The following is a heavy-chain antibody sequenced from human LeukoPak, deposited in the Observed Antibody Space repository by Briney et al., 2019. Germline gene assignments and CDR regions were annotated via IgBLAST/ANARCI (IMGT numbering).Heavy chain of an antibody. CDR1: GYTFTSYD. CDR2: MNPNSGNT. J-gene: IGHJ3*02. Sequence: GASVKVSCKASGYTFTSYDINWVRQATGQGLEWMGRMNPNSGNTGYAQKFQGRVTMTRNTSISTAYMELSSLRSEDTAVYYCARITLVPDAFDIWGQGTMVIVSS. V-gene: IGHV1-8*01. D-gene: IGHD6-13*01. CDR3: ARITLVPDAFDI.